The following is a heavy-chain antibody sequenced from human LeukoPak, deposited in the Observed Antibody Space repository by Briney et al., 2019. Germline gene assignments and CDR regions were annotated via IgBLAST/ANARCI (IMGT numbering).Heavy chain of an antibody. D-gene: IGHD6-6*01. V-gene: IGHV1-24*01. CDR2: FAPEDGET. CDR3: ARVGTGYRSSSPPVYFDY. J-gene: IGHJ4*02. CDR1: GYTLTELS. Sequence: GSVKVSCTVSGYTLTELSMHWVRQAPGKGLEWMGGFAPEDGETIYAQKFQGRVTMTEDTSTSTAYMELRSLRSDDTAVYYCARVGTGYRSSSPPVYFDYWGQGTLVTVSS.